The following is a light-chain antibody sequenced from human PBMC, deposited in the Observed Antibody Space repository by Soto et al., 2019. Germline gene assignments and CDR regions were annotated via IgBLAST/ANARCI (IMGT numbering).Light chain of an antibody. J-gene: IGKJ2*01. CDR2: AAS. V-gene: IGKV1-39*01. CDR1: QSISNY. Sequence: DIQMTQSPSSLSASVGDRVTITCRASQSISNYLNWYQHKAGKAPKVLIYAASSLQRGVPSRFSGSGSGTDFTLTISSLQPEDFATYYCQQSYSTPYTFGQGTKVDIK. CDR3: QQSYSTPYT.